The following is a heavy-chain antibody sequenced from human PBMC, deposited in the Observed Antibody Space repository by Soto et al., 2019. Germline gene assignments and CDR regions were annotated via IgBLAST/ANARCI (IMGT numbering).Heavy chain of an antibody. Sequence: EVQLVESGGGLVKPGGSLRLSCAASGFTFNTYAMNWVRQAPGGGLEWVSSISSTSTYIYYADSVQGRFTIYRDNAKNSLFPQLNSLRAEDTAVYYCARGYRGVPSQYEVNDAFDIWGQGTMVTVSS. CDR1: GFTFNTYA. CDR2: ISSTSTYI. V-gene: IGHV3-21*01. CDR3: ARGYRGVPSQYEVNDAFDI. J-gene: IGHJ3*02. D-gene: IGHD3-10*01.